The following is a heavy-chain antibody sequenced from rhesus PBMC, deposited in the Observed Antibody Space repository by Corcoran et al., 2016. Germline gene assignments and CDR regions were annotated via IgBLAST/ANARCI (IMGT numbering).Heavy chain of an antibody. D-gene: IGHD6-13*01. J-gene: IGHJ4*01. CDR2: IYWDDDK. CDR1: GFQLSTSGMG. V-gene: IGHV2S1*01. Sequence: QVTLKESGPALVKPTQTLTLTCTFSGFQLSTSGMGVGWIRQPPGKALEWLASIYWDDDKYYSTSLKSRLTISKDTSKNQMVLTMTNMDPVDTATYYCARVPYSSWWGEFDYWGQGVLVTVSS. CDR3: ARVPYSSWWGEFDY.